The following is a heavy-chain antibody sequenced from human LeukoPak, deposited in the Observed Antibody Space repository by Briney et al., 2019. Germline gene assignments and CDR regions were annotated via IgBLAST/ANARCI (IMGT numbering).Heavy chain of an antibody. Sequence: GGSLRLSCAASGFTFGDYAMSWVRQAPGKGLEWVSSISGGGTSTYYADSVKGRFTISRDNSKTTLYLQMNSLRAEDTAVYYCAGSGYYLYYFNNWGQGTLVTVSS. D-gene: IGHD3-3*01. CDR3: AGSGYYLYYFNN. J-gene: IGHJ4*02. V-gene: IGHV3-23*01. CDR1: GFTFGDYA. CDR2: ISGGGTST.